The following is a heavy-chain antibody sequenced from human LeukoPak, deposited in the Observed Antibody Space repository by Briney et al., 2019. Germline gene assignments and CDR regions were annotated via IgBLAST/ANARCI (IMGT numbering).Heavy chain of an antibody. CDR2: IYYSGNT. CDR1: GDSISTSNSY. V-gene: IGHV4-39*07. D-gene: IGHD3-22*01. Sequence: SETLSLTCTVSGDSISTSNSYWGWIRQPPGKGLEWIGSIYYSGNTYYNASLKSRVTISVDTSKNQFSLKLSSVTAADTAVYYCARSVTYYYDSSAYFDYWGQGTLVTVSS. J-gene: IGHJ4*02. CDR3: ARSVTYYYDSSAYFDY.